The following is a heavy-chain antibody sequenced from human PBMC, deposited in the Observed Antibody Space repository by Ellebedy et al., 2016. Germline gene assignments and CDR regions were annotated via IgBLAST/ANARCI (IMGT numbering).Heavy chain of an antibody. Sequence: GESLKISCAASGFTGSSNYMSWVRQAPGKGLEWVAIIYSGGSTYYADSVKGRFTISRDNSKNTLFLQMNSLRAEDTAVYYCARGSGWYHDAFDIWGQGTMVTVSS. J-gene: IGHJ3*02. CDR3: ARGSGWYHDAFDI. V-gene: IGHV3-53*01. D-gene: IGHD6-19*01. CDR2: IYSGGST. CDR1: GFTGSSNY.